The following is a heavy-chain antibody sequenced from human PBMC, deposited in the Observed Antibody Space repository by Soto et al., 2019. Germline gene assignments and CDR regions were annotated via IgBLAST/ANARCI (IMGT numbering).Heavy chain of an antibody. CDR3: ARGRWGVVVLGAETKTNNYFDL. D-gene: IGHD2-21*01. CDR1: GFTFSTYT. CDR2: INSNGAFI. J-gene: IGHJ5*02. Sequence: GGSLRLSCAASGFTFSTYTMNWVRQAPGKGLEWVSSINSNGAFIYYVDSLKGRFTVSRDNAKNSLYLQMSSLRAEDTAVYYCARGRWGVVVLGAETKTNNYFDLWGQGA. V-gene: IGHV3-21*01.